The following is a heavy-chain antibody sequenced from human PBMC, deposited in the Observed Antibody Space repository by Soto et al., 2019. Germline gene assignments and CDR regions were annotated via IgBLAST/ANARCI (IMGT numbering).Heavy chain of an antibody. CDR3: ARDGWGDYDDAFDI. Sequence: SETLSLTCTFSGGSISSGGYYWSWIRQHPGKGLEWIGYIYYSGSTYYNPSLKSRVTISVDTSKNQFSLKLSSVTAADTAVYYCARDGWGDYDDAFDIWGQGTMVTVSS. D-gene: IGHD3-16*01. V-gene: IGHV4-31*03. CDR1: GGSISSGGYY. CDR2: IYYSGST. J-gene: IGHJ3*02.